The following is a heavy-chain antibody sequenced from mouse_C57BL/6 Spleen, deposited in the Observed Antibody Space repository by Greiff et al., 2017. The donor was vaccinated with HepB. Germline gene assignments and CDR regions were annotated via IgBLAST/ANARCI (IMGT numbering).Heavy chain of an antibody. D-gene: IGHD2-4*01. CDR3: ARRYYDYDYAMDY. CDR2: INPNNGGT. Sequence: EVQLQESGPELVKPGASVKIPCKASGYTFTDYNMDWVKQSHGKSLEWIGDINPNNGGTIYNQKFKGKATLTVDKSSSTAYMELRSLTSEDTAVYYCARRYYDYDYAMDYWGQGTSVTVSS. J-gene: IGHJ4*01. V-gene: IGHV1-18*01. CDR1: GYTFTDYN.